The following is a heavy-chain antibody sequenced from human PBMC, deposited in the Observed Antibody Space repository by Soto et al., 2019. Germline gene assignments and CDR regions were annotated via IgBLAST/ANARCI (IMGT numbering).Heavy chain of an antibody. V-gene: IGHV1-2*04. D-gene: IGHD3-22*01. Sequence: ASVKVSCKASGYTFTGYYMHWVRQAPGQGLEWMGWINPNSGGTNYAQKFQGWVTMTRDTSISTAYMELSRLRSDDTAVYYCARAYYYDSSGYYFDYWGQGTLVTVSS. CDR3: ARAYYYDSSGYYFDY. CDR2: INPNSGGT. J-gene: IGHJ4*02. CDR1: GYTFTGYY.